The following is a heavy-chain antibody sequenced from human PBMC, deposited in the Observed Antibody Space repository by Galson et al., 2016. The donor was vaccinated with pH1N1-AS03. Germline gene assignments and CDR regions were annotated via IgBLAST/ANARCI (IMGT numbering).Heavy chain of an antibody. CDR1: TFIARSNY. D-gene: IGHD2-21*02. CDR2: IYHGEAGTS. CDR3: ARIVTMSDFDS. V-gene: IGHV3-53*01. Sequence: SLRLSCAGSTFIARSNYMSWVRQAPGKGLEWVSVIYHGEAGTSYYADSVKGRFSISRDNAKESLYLQMNSLRDEDTGVYYCARIVTMSDFDSWGQGTLVTVSS. J-gene: IGHJ4*02.